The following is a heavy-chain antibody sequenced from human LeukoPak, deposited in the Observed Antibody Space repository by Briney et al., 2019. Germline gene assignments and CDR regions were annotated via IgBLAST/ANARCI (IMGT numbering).Heavy chain of an antibody. CDR3: ARVVPYDYVWGSYRPHRSYYFDY. D-gene: IGHD3-16*02. J-gene: IGHJ4*02. CDR1: GGSISSGDYY. V-gene: IGHV4-30-4*01. CDR2: IYYSGST. Sequence: SQTLSLTCTVSGGSISSGDYYWSWIRQPPGKGLGWIGYIYYSGSTYYNPSLKSRVTISVDTSKNQFSLKLSSVTAADTAVYYCARVVPYDYVWGSYRPHRSYYFDYWGQGTLVTVSS.